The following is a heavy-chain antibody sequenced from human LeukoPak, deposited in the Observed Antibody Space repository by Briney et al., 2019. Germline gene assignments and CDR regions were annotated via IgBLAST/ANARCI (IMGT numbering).Heavy chain of an antibody. CDR2: ISESGSQT. Sequence: GGSLRLSCAASGFAFASYAMGWVRQPPGKGLEWVSTISESGSQTHYADSVQGRFTISRDNSKNTLHLQMNNLRAEDTAIYYCDGSDFWGQGTLVTVSP. CDR1: GFAFASYA. D-gene: IGHD3/OR15-3a*01. CDR3: DGSDF. V-gene: IGHV3-23*01. J-gene: IGHJ4*02.